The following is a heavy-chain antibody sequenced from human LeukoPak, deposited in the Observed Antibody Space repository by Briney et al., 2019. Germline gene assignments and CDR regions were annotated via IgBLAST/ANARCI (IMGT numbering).Heavy chain of an antibody. CDR2: INPNSGGT. D-gene: IGHD5-12*01. CDR1: GYTFTGYY. CDR3: ARERAHRLVSGYDPYYYGMDV. Sequence: ASVKVSCKASGYTFTGYYMHWVRQAPGQGLEWMEWINPNSGGTNYAQKFQGWVTMTRDTSISTAYMELSRLRSDDTTVYYCARERAHRLVSGYDPYYYGMDVWGKGTTVTVSS. V-gene: IGHV1-2*04. J-gene: IGHJ6*04.